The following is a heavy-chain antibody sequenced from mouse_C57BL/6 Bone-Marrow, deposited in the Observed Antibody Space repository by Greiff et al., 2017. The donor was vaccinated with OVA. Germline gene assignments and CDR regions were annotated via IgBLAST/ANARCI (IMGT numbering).Heavy chain of an antibody. J-gene: IGHJ1*03. CDR3: AREIYYGSSYVYFDV. Sequence: DVMLVESGGGLVKPGGSLKLSCAASGFTFSSYAMSWVRQTPEKRLEWVATISDGGSYTYYPDNVKGRFTISRDNAKNNLYLQMSHLKSEDTAMYYCAREIYYGSSYVYFDVWGTGTTVTVSS. CDR2: ISDGGSYT. D-gene: IGHD1-1*01. CDR1: GFTFSSYA. V-gene: IGHV5-4*01.